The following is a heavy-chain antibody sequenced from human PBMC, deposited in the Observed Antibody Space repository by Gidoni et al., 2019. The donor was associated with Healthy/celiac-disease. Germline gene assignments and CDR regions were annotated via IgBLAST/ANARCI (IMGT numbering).Heavy chain of an antibody. V-gene: IGHV3-48*02. CDR2: ISSSSSTI. D-gene: IGHD5-12*01. CDR1: GFTFSSYS. CDR3: ARYSVAKYYYYYYGMDV. Sequence: EVQLVESGGGLVQPGGSLRLSCAASGFTFSSYSMNWVRQAPGKGLEWVSYISSSSSTIYYADSVKGRFTISRDNAKNSLYLQMNSLRDEDTAVYYCARYSVAKYYYYYYGMDVWGQGTTVTVSS. J-gene: IGHJ6*02.